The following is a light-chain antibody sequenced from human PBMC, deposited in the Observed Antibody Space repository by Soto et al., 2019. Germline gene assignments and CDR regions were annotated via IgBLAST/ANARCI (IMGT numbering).Light chain of an antibody. J-gene: IGKJ1*01. CDR1: QSVSSSY. V-gene: IGKV3-20*01. CDR2: GAS. CDR3: QQYGSSPLT. Sequence: EIVLTQSPGTLSLSPGERATLSCRASQSVSSSYLAWYQQKPGQAPRLLIYGASSRATGIPDRFSGSGSGTDFTLTISRLEPEDFAVYYCQQYGSSPLTFGQGNKVEI.